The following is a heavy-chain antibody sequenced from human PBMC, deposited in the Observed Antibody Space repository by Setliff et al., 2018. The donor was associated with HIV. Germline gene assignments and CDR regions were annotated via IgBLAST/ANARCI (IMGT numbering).Heavy chain of an antibody. V-gene: IGHV5-51*01. CDR3: ANPHDGGAFDV. Sequence: PGESLKISCKGSGTSFTNYWIGWVRQLPGKGLEWMGIIYPRDSDTRYSPSFQGQVTISADKSISTAYLQWTSLKSEDSAVYYCANPHDGGAFDVWGQGTAVTVSS. D-gene: IGHD1-1*01. J-gene: IGHJ3*01. CDR1: GTSFTNYW. CDR2: IYPRDSDT.